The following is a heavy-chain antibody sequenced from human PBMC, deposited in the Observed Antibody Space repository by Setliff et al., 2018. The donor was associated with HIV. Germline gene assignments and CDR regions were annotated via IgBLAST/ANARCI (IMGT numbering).Heavy chain of an antibody. CDR3: ARDLYYYGSGSPNYYYYYGMDV. Sequence: ASVKVSCKASGYTFTSYYMHWVRQAPGQGLEWMGIVNPSGGSTSYAQKFQGRVTMTRDTSTSTVYMELSSLRSEDTAVYYCARDLYYYGSGSPNYYYYYGMDVWGQGTTVTVSS. D-gene: IGHD3-10*01. V-gene: IGHV1-46*01. J-gene: IGHJ6*02. CDR2: VNPSGGST. CDR1: GYTFTSYY.